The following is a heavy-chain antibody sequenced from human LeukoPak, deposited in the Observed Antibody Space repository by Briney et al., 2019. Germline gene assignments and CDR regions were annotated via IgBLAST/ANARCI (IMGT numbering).Heavy chain of an antibody. V-gene: IGHV4-59*01. CDR2: MHHSGST. J-gene: IGHJ6*02. CDR1: GGSISGYY. Sequence: SETLSLTCTVAGGSISGYYWSWIRQPPGKGLEWIGYMHHSGSTNYNLSLKSRVTISVDTSKNQFSLRLSSVTAADTAVYYCARGFGEVTRRDFYYYGMDVWGQGTTVTVSS. CDR3: ARGFGEVTRRDFYYYGMDV. D-gene: IGHD3-3*01.